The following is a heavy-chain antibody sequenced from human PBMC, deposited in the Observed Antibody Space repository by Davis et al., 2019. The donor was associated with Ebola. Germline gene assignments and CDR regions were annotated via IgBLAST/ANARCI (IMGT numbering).Heavy chain of an antibody. CDR1: GFTFSSYS. CDR3: ARAVNIVATTYYYYGMDV. CDR2: ISSSSSTI. V-gene: IGHV3-48*02. D-gene: IGHD5-12*01. J-gene: IGHJ6*02. Sequence: GESLKISCAASGFTFSSYSMNWVRQAPGKGLEWVSYISSSSSTIYYADSVKGRFTISRDNAKNSLYLQMNSLRDEDTAVYYCARAVNIVATTYYYYGMDVWGQGTTVTVSS.